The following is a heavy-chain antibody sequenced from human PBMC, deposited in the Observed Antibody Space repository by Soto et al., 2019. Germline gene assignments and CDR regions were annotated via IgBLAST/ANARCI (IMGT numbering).Heavy chain of an antibody. CDR2: IYYSGST. V-gene: IGHV4-59*01. CDR3: ARVPGTYYDILTGYLPTDAFDI. Sequence: KSSETLSLTCTVSGGSISSYYWSWIRQPPGKGLEWIGYIYYSGSTNYNPSLKSRVTISVDTSKNQFSLKLSSVTAADTAVYYCARVPGTYYDILTGYLPTDAFDIWGQGTMVTVSS. D-gene: IGHD3-9*01. CDR1: GGSISSYY. J-gene: IGHJ3*02.